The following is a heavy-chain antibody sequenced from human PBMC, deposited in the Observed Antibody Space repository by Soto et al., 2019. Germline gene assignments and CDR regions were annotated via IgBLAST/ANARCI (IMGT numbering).Heavy chain of an antibody. CDR2: IIPIFGTA. J-gene: IGHJ4*02. CDR3: ARGGAGTTRFGFDY. D-gene: IGHD1-7*01. Sequence: QVQLVQSGAEVKKPGSSVKVSCKASGGPFSSYAISWVRQAPGQGLEWMGGIIPIFGTANYAQKFQGRVTITADKSTSTAYMELSSLRSEDTAVYYCARGGAGTTRFGFDYWGQGTLVTVSS. CDR1: GGPFSSYA. V-gene: IGHV1-69*06.